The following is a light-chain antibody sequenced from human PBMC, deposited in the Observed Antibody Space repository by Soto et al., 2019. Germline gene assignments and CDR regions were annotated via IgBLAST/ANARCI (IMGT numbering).Light chain of an antibody. V-gene: IGKV3-20*01. CDR3: HLYGASPPT. CDR2: GAS. CDR1: QSISSSD. Sequence: DIVLTQSPCTLSLSPGERATLSCGASQSISSSDLAWYQQKPGQAPRLLISGASGRATGIPDRFSASGSGTDFTLTISRLEPEDSAVFYCHLYGASPPTFGQGTKVDIK. J-gene: IGKJ1*01.